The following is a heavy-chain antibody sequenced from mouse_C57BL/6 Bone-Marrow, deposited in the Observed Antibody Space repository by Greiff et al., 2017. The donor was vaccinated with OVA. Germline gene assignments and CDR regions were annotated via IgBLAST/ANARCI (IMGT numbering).Heavy chain of an antibody. CDR3: TDDDGYYEDWYFDV. J-gene: IGHJ1*03. Sequence: EVKVEESGGGLVQPGGSMKLSCVASGFTFSNYWMNWVRQSPEKGLEWVAQIRLKSDNYATHYAESVKGRFTISRDDSKSSVYLQMNNLRAEDTGIYYCTDDDGYYEDWYFDVWGTGTTVTVSS. CDR1: GFTFSNYW. V-gene: IGHV6-3*01. D-gene: IGHD2-3*01. CDR2: IRLKSDNYAT.